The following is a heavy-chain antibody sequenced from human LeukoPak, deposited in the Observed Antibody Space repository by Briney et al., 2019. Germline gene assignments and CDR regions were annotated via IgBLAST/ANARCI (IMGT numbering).Heavy chain of an antibody. CDR2: IYPGDSDT. V-gene: IGHV5-51*01. CDR1: GYSFATYW. CDR3: ARRGGAAEWFDP. J-gene: IGHJ5*02. D-gene: IGHD2-15*01. Sequence: NRGESLKISCKGSGYSFATYWIGWVRQTPGKGLEWMGIIYPGDSDTRYSPSFQGQVTISADKSINTAYLQWSSLKASDTAIYYCARRGGAAEWFDPWGQGTLVTVSS.